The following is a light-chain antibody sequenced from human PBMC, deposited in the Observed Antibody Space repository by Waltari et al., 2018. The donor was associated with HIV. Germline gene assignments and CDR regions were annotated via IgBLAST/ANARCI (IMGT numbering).Light chain of an antibody. CDR1: SSDVGGYQY. CDR3: SSYTSTTTLVV. V-gene: IGLV2-14*03. J-gene: IGLJ3*02. CDR2: DVS. Sequence: QSALTQPASVSGSPGQSITISCTGTSSDVGGYQYVSWYQQHPGKAPKLMIFDVSSRPSWVSNRCSGSKSGNTASLTISGLQAEDEAHYFCSSYTSTTTLVVFGGGTKLTVL.